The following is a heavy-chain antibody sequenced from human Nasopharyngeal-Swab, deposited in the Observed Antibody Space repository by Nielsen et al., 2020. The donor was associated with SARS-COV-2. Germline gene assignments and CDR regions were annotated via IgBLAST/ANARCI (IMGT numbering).Heavy chain of an antibody. J-gene: IGHJ6*02. Sequence: GESLKISCAASGFTFNNYNFNWVRQAPGKGLEWVSSISSSSSYIYYADSVKGRFTISRDNAKNSLYLQMNSPRAEDTAVYYCARDETSSGSQVSYYGMDVWGRGTTVTVSS. V-gene: IGHV3-21*04. CDR2: ISSSSSYI. CDR1: GFTFNNYN. D-gene: IGHD3-10*01. CDR3: ARDETSSGSQVSYYGMDV.